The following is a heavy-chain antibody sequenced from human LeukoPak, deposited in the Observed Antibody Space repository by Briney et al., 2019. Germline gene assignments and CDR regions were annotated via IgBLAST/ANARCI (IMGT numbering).Heavy chain of an antibody. CDR3: ARRLKDDGNTYYNWFDP. CDR2: VYYSGSA. D-gene: IGHD2/OR15-2a*01. CDR1: GGSISTGDYY. V-gene: IGHV4-30-4*08. Sequence: SQTLSLTCTVSGGSISTGDYYWGWIRQPPGKRLGWITNVYYSGSAYHNPSLKSRVAISVDTSKNQFSLELTSVTATDTAVYYCARRLKDDGNTYYNWFDPWGQGILVTVSS. J-gene: IGHJ5*02.